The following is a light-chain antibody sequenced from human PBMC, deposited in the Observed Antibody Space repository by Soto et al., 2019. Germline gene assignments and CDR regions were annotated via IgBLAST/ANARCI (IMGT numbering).Light chain of an antibody. Sequence: EIVMTQSPATLSVSPGERATLSCRASQSVNSNLACYQQKPGQAPRLLIYGASTRATGIPARFSGSGSGTEFTLTISSLQSEDFAVYYCQQYNNWLWTFGQGTKVEIK. V-gene: IGKV3-15*01. CDR2: GAS. CDR3: QQYNNWLWT. J-gene: IGKJ1*01. CDR1: QSVNSN.